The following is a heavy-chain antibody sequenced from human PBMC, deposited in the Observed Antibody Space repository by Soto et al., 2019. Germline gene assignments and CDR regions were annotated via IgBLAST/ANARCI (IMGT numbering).Heavy chain of an antibody. D-gene: IGHD1-26*01. Sequence: EVQLLDSGGGLVQPGGSLRLSCAASGFTFSTYAMSWVRQAPGKGLEWVSAISDSGASTYYTDSVRGRFTISRDNSKNTVYLQINSLRAEDTAVYYCARAIGATRAYDYWGQGALVTVSS. CDR3: ARAIGATRAYDY. V-gene: IGHV3-23*01. CDR1: GFTFSTYA. CDR2: ISDSGAST. J-gene: IGHJ4*02.